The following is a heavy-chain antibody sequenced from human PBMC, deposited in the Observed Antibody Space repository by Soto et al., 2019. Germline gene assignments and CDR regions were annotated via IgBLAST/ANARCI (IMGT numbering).Heavy chain of an antibody. Sequence: QVHLVQSGAEVKKPGASVTFPCKASGYTFSNYYMHWVRQAPGQGLEWVGIINPSGGGTTYAQTFQGRVTMTRDTSTSTIYMELNSLRSEDTAVYYCARGPKLAYFGDRGSYGMDVWGHGTTVTVS. CDR2: INPSGGGT. V-gene: IGHV1-46*01. CDR1: GYTFSNYY. D-gene: IGHD4-17*01. J-gene: IGHJ6*02. CDR3: ARGPKLAYFGDRGSYGMDV.